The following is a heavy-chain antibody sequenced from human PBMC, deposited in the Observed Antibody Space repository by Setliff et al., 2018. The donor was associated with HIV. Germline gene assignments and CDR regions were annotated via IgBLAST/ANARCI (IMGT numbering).Heavy chain of an antibody. V-gene: IGHV1-8*03. D-gene: IGHD2-2*01. Sequence: GASVKVSCKASGGTFSSYAISWVRQTPGQGLEWMGWMNPNSGNTSYAQRFQGRVTITRNTSISTAYRELSSLRSEDTAVYYCARAQGYCSSTSCYFQDLFDPWGQGTLVTVSS. J-gene: IGHJ5*02. CDR2: MNPNSGNT. CDR3: ARAQGYCSSTSCYFQDLFDP. CDR1: GGTFSSYA.